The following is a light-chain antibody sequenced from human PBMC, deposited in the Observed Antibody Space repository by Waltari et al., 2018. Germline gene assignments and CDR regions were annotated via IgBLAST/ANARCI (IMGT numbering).Light chain of an antibody. CDR3: QSYDSSLSAVV. CDR1: SSNIGAGYD. Sequence: QSVLTQPPSVSGAPGQRVTISCTGSSSNIGAGYDVHWYQQLPGTAPKLLIYGNSNRPSGVPDRFSGAKSGTSASQASTGLLAEDEADYYCQSYDSSLSAVVFGGGTKLTVL. V-gene: IGLV1-40*01. J-gene: IGLJ2*01. CDR2: GNS.